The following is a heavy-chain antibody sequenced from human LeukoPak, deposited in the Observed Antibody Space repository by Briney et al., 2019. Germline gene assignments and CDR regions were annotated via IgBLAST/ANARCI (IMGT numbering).Heavy chain of an antibody. V-gene: IGHV3-20*04. CDR1: GFTFDNYG. D-gene: IGHD3-22*01. CDR3: ARVLHKRNYDSSDYYGS. J-gene: IGHJ5*02. CDR2: INWNGGST. Sequence: PGGSLRLSCAASGFTFDNYGLSWVRQAPGKGVEWVSGINWNGGSTGHADSVKGRFTISRDNAKNSLYLQLNSLRAEDTAVYYCARVLHKRNYDSSDYYGSWGQGTLVTVSS.